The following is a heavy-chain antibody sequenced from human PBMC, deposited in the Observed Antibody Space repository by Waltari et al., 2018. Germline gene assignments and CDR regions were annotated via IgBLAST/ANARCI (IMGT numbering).Heavy chain of an antibody. CDR1: GGTFSSYA. CDR2: IIPIVGTA. CDR3: ARDSLFGERRFDP. V-gene: IGHV1-69*04. D-gene: IGHD3-10*02. J-gene: IGHJ5*02. Sequence: QVQLVQSGAEVKKPGSSVKVSCKASGGTFSSYAISWVRQAPGQGLEWMGRIIPIVGTANDAQKFQGRVTITADKSTSTAYMELSSLRSEDTAVYYCARDSLFGERRFDPWGQGTLVTVSS.